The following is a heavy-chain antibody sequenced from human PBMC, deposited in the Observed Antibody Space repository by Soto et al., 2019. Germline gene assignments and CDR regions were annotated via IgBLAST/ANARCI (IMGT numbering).Heavy chain of an antibody. CDR2: ITGSGGT. CDR3: AKEAATGAFSTYEVFDY. J-gene: IGHJ4*02. Sequence: EVQLLESGGGLVQPGGSLRLSCAVSGFTFSNYVMSSVRQAPGKGLEWVSAITGSGGTFYADSVRGRFTISRDNSKTTLYLQMNSLRAGDTAVYYCAKEAATGAFSTYEVFDYWGQGTLVTVSS. V-gene: IGHV3-23*01. D-gene: IGHD4-4*01. CDR1: GFTFSNYV.